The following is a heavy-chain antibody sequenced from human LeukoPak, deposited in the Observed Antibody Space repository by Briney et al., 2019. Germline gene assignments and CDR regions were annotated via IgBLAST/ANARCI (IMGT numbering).Heavy chain of an antibody. CDR2: VFGNGIT. D-gene: IGHD2-15*01. Sequence: PGGSLRLSCAASGFTFSTYAMSWVRQAPGKGLEWVSSVFGNGITYYADYVKGRFTISRDNSKNTLYLQTNSLRAEDTAVYYCAKVSRGYCRGGTCYYYYGLDVWGQGTTVTVSS. CDR3: AKVSRGYCRGGTCYYYYGLDV. J-gene: IGHJ6*02. V-gene: IGHV3-23*01. CDR1: GFTFSTYA.